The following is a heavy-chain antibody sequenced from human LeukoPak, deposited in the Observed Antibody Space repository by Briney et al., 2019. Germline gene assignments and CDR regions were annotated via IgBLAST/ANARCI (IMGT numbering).Heavy chain of an antibody. CDR3: ARGGIAAAGNRAFDP. CDR1: GFTFSSYP. J-gene: IGHJ5*02. Sequence: GGSLRLSCAASGFTFSSYPMSWVRQAPGKGLEWVANIKQDGSEKYYVDSVKGRFTISRDNAKNSLDLQMNSLRAEDPDVYYCARGGIAAAGNRAFDPWGQGTLVTVSS. CDR2: IKQDGSEK. V-gene: IGHV3-7*01. D-gene: IGHD6-13*01.